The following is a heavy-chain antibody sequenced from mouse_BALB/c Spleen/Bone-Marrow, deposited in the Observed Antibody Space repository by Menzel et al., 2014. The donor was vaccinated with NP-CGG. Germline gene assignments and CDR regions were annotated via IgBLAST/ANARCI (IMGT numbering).Heavy chain of an antibody. CDR2: INPNSNTI. J-gene: IGHJ3*01. CDR1: GFDFSRYW. Sequence: EVMLVESGGGLVQPGGSLKLSCAASGFDFSRYWMSWVRQAPGKGLEWIGEINPNSNTINYTPSLKERFIISRDNDKNTLYLQMSKVRSEDTALYFCAGCGYYGWLAYWGQGTLVTVSA. CDR3: AGCGYYGWLAY. D-gene: IGHD2-3*01. V-gene: IGHV4-1*02.